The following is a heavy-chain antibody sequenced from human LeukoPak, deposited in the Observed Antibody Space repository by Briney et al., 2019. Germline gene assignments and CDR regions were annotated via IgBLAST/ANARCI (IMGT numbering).Heavy chain of an antibody. CDR1: GFTFSSYA. D-gene: IGHD1-26*01. V-gene: IGHV3-30*01. CDR3: ARVRWELFPLDY. CDR2: ISHDGSNK. Sequence: GTSLRLSCAASGFTFSSYATHWVRQAPGKGLEWVAVISHDGSNKYYADSVKGRFTISRDNSKNTVYLQMNSLRAEDTAVYYCARVRWELFPLDYWGQGTLVTVSS. J-gene: IGHJ4*02.